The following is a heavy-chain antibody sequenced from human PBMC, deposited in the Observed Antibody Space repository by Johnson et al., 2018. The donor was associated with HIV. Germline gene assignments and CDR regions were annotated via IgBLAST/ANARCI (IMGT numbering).Heavy chain of an antibody. CDR1: GFTFSSYW. D-gene: IGHD6-6*01. J-gene: IGHJ3*02. CDR2: INSDGSST. Sequence: EVQLVESGGGLVQPGGSLRLSCAASGFTFSSYWMHWVRQAPGKGLVWVSRINSDGSSTSYADSVKGRFTISRDNAKNSLYLQMNSLRAEDTALYYCANLYSSSSDAFDIWGQGTMVTVSS. CDR3: ANLYSSSSDAFDI. V-gene: IGHV3-74*01.